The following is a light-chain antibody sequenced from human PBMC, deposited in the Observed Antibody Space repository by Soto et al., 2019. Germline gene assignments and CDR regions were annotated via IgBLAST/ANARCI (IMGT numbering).Light chain of an antibody. CDR3: QSYDTSLSGVI. CDR2: ADN. V-gene: IGLV1-40*01. CDR1: SSNIGAGYD. Sequence: QSVLTQTPSVSGAPGQKITMSCTGSSSNIGAGYDVHWYQQLPGVAPRLLIYADNNRPSGVPDRFSASNSGTSASLAITGLQGEDEAVYYCQSYDTSLSGVIFGAGTKLTV. J-gene: IGLJ2*01.